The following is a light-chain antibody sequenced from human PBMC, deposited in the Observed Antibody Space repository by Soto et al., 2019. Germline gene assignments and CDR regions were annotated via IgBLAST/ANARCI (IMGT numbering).Light chain of an antibody. J-gene: IGLJ1*01. CDR3: QSYDSSLSAYV. V-gene: IGLV1-40*01. Sequence: QSVLTQPPSVSGAPGQRVTISCTGSSSNIGAGYDVHWYQQLPGTAPKLLIFRNNNRPSGVPDRFPGSKSGTSASLAITGLQAEDEADYYCQSYDSSLSAYVFATGTKVTVL. CDR1: SSNIGAGYD. CDR2: RNN.